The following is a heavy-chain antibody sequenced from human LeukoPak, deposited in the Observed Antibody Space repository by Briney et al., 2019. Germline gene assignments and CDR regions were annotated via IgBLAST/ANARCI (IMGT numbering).Heavy chain of an antibody. D-gene: IGHD3-3*01. V-gene: IGHV4-34*01. J-gene: IGHJ5*02. Sequence: GSLRLSCAASGFTFDDYAMHWVRQAPGKGLEWIGEITHSGSTTYKASLKSRVTISVDTSKNQFSLKLNSVTAADTAVYYCARGGRNISPIFGTHKSNWFDPWGQGTLVTVSS. CDR2: ITHSGST. CDR3: ARGGRNISPIFGTHKSNWFDP. CDR1: GFTFDDYA.